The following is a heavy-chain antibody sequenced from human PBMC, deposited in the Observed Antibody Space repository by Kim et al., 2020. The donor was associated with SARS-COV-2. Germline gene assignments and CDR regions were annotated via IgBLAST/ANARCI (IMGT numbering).Heavy chain of an antibody. J-gene: IGHJ4*02. CDR2: SNPSDGST. V-gene: IGHV1-46*01. D-gene: IGHD3-22*01. Sequence: ASVKVSCKASGYTFTSYYMHWVRQAPGQGLEWMGISNPSDGSTRYAQKFQGRVTMTRDTSTSTVYMELSSLRSEDTAVYYCARGLPRGINYYYYFDYWGQGTLVTVSS. CDR3: ARGLPRGINYYYYFDY. CDR1: GYTFTSYY.